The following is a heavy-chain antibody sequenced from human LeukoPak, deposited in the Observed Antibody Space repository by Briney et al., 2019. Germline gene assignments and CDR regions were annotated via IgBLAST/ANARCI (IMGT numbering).Heavy chain of an antibody. J-gene: IGHJ5*02. Sequence: GGSLTLSCAASGFTFSNYAMSRVRHAPGKGLEWVSAISGSGGSTYYADSVKGRFTISRDNSKNTLYLQMNSLRAEDTAVYYCAKLYSSSSSSSWFDPGGQGTLVTVSS. CDR2: ISGSGGST. CDR3: AKLYSSSSSSSWFDP. CDR1: GFTFSNYA. V-gene: IGHV3-23*01. D-gene: IGHD6-6*01.